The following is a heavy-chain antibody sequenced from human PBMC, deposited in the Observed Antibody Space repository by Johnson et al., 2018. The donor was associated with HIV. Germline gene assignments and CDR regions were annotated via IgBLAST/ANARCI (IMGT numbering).Heavy chain of an antibody. V-gene: IGHV3-11*04. CDR1: GFTFSDHY. Sequence: QVLLVESGGGLVQPGGSLRLSCAASGFTFSDHYMSWIRQAPGKGLEWVSSISSSGSTIYYADSVKGRFTISRDNAKNSLSLQMNSLRAEDTAVYYCAKGSGWYSAFDIWGQGTMVTVSS. J-gene: IGHJ3*02. D-gene: IGHD6-19*01. CDR2: ISSSGSTI. CDR3: AKGSGWYSAFDI.